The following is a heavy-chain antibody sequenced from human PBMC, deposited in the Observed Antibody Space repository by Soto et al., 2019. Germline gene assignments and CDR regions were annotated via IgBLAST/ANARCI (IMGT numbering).Heavy chain of an antibody. CDR2: INHSGST. J-gene: IGHJ5*02. CDR1: GGSFSGYY. CDR3: ARGSGYCTNGVCYTGGNWFDP. V-gene: IGHV4-34*01. D-gene: IGHD2-8*01. Sequence: SETLSLTCAVYGGSFSGYYWSWIRQPPGKGLEWIGEINHSGSTSYNPSLKSRVTISVDTSKNQFSLKLSSVTAADTAVYYCARGSGYCTNGVCYTGGNWFDPWGQGTLVTVS.